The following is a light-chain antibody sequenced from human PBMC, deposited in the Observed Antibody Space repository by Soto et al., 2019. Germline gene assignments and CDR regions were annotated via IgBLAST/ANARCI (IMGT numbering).Light chain of an antibody. CDR1: SSDGGGYNY. J-gene: IGLJ1*01. V-gene: IGLV2-14*03. Sequence: QSALTQPASVSGSPGASITLSCTGTSSDGGGYNYVSWYQQYPGKAPKLMISDVSNRPSGVSYRFSGSTSGNTASLTISGPQPEDEADYYCSSYTSSSTYVFGTGTKLTVL. CDR2: DVS. CDR3: SSYTSSSTYV.